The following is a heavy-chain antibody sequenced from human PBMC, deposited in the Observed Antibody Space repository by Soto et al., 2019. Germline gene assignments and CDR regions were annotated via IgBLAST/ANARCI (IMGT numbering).Heavy chain of an antibody. Sequence: QVQVVQSGGAVKKPGASVKVSCKPSGYNFTSYSISWVRQAPGQGLEWMGWVSTHYGNTKYAQKFEGRVSMTADTATNTAHMEMRSLGSDDTAIYYCARGVGVPVMDYWGQGTLLTVSS. V-gene: IGHV1-18*04. J-gene: IGHJ4*02. D-gene: IGHD2-15*01. CDR2: VSTHYGNT. CDR3: ARGVGVPVMDY. CDR1: GYNFTSYS.